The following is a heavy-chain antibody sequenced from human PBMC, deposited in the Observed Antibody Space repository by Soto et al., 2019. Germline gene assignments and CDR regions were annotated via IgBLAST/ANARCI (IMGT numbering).Heavy chain of an antibody. CDR1: GFTFSNAW. J-gene: IGHJ3*02. CDR2: IKSKTDGGTT. V-gene: IGHV3-15*07. D-gene: IGHD3-3*01. CDR3: TTDQIRITIFGVVITDAFDI. Sequence: PGGSLRLSCAASGFTFSNAWMNWVRQAPGKGLEWVGRIKSKTDGGTTDYAAPVKGRFTISRDDSKNTLYLQMNGLKTEDTAVYYCTTDQIRITIFGVVITDAFDIWGQGTMVTVSS.